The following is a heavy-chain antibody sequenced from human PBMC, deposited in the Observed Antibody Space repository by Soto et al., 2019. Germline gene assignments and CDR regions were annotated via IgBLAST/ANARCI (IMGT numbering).Heavy chain of an antibody. CDR2: IYHSGST. CDR3: ARAHGSGWGAFDI. J-gene: IGHJ3*02. V-gene: IGHV4-59*12. Sequence: SETLSLTCTVSGGSISSYYWSWIRQPPGKGLEWVGYIYHSGSTYYNPSLKSRVTISVDRSKNQFSLKLSSVTAADTAVYYCARAHGSGWGAFDIWGQGTMVTVSS. CDR1: GGSISSYY. D-gene: IGHD3-10*01.